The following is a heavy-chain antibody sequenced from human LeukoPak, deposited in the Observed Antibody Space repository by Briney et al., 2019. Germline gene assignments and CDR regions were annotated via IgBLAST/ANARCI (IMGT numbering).Heavy chain of an antibody. CDR1: VGXFSNYH. CDR2: INHSGST. Sequence: SETLSLTCAVYVGXFSNYHCTWIRQPPGKGLEWIGEINHSGSTNCNPSLKSRVTISVDTSKNQFSLKLSSVTAADTAVYYCARRWFGQLPDAFDIWGQGTMVTVSS. D-gene: IGHD3-10*01. V-gene: IGHV4-34*01. CDR3: ARRWFGQLPDAFDI. J-gene: IGHJ3*02.